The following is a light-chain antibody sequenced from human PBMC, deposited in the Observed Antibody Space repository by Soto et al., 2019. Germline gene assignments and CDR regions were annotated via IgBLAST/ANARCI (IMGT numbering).Light chain of an antibody. CDR1: SSNFGAGYE. Sequence: QSVLTQPPSVSGAPGQRVTISCTGSSSNFGAGYEVHWYKQLPGAASTLVIFNNLNRPSGVPERFSGSKSGTSASLVISGLQAEDEADYYCQSFDSSLRVYVFGSGTKLTVL. J-gene: IGLJ1*01. CDR2: NNL. V-gene: IGLV1-40*01. CDR3: QSFDSSLRVYV.